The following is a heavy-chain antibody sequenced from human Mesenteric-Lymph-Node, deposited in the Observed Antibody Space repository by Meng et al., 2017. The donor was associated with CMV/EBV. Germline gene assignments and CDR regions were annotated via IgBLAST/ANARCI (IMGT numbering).Heavy chain of an antibody. CDR3: AKSRSSTPGIVDD. J-gene: IGHJ4*02. CDR1: RVSVTSGANH. Sequence: PEVGPGLVNPCVTLSLTCLVSRVSVTSGANHWSWIRQAPGKRLEWIGYIYGTGITIYNPSLKSRVTILLETSKNQSSLKLNSVTTADTAVYYCAKSRSSTPGIVDDWGQGTLVTVSS. V-gene: IGHV4-61*08. CDR2: IYGTGIT. D-gene: IGHD2/OR15-2a*01.